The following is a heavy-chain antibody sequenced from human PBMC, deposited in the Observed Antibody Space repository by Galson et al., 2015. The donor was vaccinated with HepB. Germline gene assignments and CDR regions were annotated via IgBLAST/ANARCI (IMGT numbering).Heavy chain of an antibody. CDR1: GGTFSRYG. CDR2: IIPMFGTP. Sequence: SVKVSCKASGGTFSRYGISWVRQAPGQGLEWMGGIIPMFGTPNYAQKFQGRVTITADESTSTAYMELSSLRSEDTAVYYCARDLVAAGGNGMDVWGQGTTVTVSS. CDR3: ARDLVAAGGNGMDV. V-gene: IGHV1-69*13. D-gene: IGHD6-13*01. J-gene: IGHJ6*02.